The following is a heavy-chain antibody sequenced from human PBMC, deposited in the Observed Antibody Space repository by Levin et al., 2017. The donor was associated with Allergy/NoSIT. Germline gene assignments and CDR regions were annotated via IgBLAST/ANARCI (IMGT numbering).Heavy chain of an antibody. CDR3: ARGSGGYSYG. J-gene: IGHJ4*02. CDR2: INSDGSTT. CDR1: GFNLSSYW. D-gene: IGHD5-18*01. Sequence: GGSLRLSCAASGFNLSSYWMHWVRQVPGKGLVWVSRINSDGSTTTYADSVKGRFTISRDNAKNTLYLQMNSLRAEDTAVYYCARGSGGYSYGWGQGTLVTVSS. V-gene: IGHV3-74*01.